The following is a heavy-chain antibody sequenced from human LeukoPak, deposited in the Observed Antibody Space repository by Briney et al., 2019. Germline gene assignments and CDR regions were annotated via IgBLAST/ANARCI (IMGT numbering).Heavy chain of an antibody. Sequence: GGFLRLSCAASGFTFSSYWMSWVRQAPGKGLEWVANIKQDGSEKYYVDSVKGRFTISRDNAKNSLYLQMNSLRAEDTAVYYCAREGGYDAFDIWGQGTMVTVSS. CDR3: AREGGYDAFDI. J-gene: IGHJ3*02. CDR2: IKQDGSEK. D-gene: IGHD1-26*01. CDR1: GFTFSSYW. V-gene: IGHV3-7*01.